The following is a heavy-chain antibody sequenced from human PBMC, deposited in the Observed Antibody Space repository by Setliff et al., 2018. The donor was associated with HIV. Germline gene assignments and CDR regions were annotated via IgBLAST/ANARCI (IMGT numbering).Heavy chain of an antibody. CDR3: TREAEISRVVFFAY. D-gene: IGHD3-3*01. Sequence: ASVKVSCKASGYTFTSYGISWVRQAPGQGLEWMGWISADSGDTHSTQKFQDRIIMTRDTSTTTAYMELRSLRSDDTAVYYCTREAEISRVVFFAYWGQGTPVTVSS. CDR2: ISADSGDT. V-gene: IGHV1-18*01. CDR1: GYTFTSYG. J-gene: IGHJ4*02.